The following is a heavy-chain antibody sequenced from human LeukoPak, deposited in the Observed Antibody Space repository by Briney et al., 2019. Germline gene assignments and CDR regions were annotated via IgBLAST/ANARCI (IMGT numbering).Heavy chain of an antibody. V-gene: IGHV1-2*02. CDR1: GYTFTDSY. J-gene: IGHJ4*02. D-gene: IGHD2-8*01. CDR3: ARAVGVHDY. CDR2: INPKTGGT. Sequence: ASVKVSCKASGYTFTDSYMHWVRQAPGQGLEWMGWINPKTGGTNYAQRFQGRVTMTTDTSTSTAYMELRSLRSDDTAVYYCARAVGVHDYWGQGTLVTVSS.